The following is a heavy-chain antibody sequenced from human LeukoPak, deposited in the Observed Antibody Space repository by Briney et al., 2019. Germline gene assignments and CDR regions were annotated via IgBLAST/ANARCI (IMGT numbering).Heavy chain of an antibody. Sequence: GGSLRLSCAVSGFTFSGFWMSWSRQAPGKGLEWVASINSDESEGYYADVVKGRFTISRDNAKNSLYLQINSLRAEDTAVYYCARSSYSSSSSVWGQGTMVTVSS. CDR2: INSDESEG. J-gene: IGHJ3*01. D-gene: IGHD6-6*01. CDR3: ARSSYSSSSSV. V-gene: IGHV3-7*03. CDR1: GFTFSGFW.